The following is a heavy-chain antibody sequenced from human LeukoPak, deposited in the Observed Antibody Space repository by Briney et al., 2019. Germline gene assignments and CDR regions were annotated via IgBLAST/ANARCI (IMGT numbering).Heavy chain of an antibody. V-gene: IGHV1-46*01. Sequence: MXWVRQAPGQGLEWMGIINPSGGSTSYAQKFQGRVTMTRDTSTSTVYMELSSLRSEDTAVYYCARDPLYGGNSDGFDYWGQGTLVTVSS. CDR2: INPSGGST. D-gene: IGHD4-23*01. CDR3: ARDPLYGGNSDGFDY. J-gene: IGHJ4*02.